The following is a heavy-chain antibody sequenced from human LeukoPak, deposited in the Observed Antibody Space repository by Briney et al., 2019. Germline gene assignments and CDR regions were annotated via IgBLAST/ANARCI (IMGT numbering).Heavy chain of an antibody. V-gene: IGHV4-59*08. D-gene: IGHD3-10*01. Sequence: SETLSLTCTVSGGSISSYYWSWIRQPPGKGLEWIGYIYYSGSTYYNPSLKSRVTISVDTSKNQFSLKLSSVTAADTAVYYCARSSDAGSLDYWGQGTLVTVPS. J-gene: IGHJ4*02. CDR3: ARSSDAGSLDY. CDR1: GGSISSYY. CDR2: IYYSGST.